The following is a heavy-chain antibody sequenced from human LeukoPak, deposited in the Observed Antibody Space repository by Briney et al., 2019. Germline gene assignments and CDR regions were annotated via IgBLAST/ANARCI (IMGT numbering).Heavy chain of an antibody. CDR3: ARGGIRDGSGSYYTLGDV. CDR2: IYYSGST. Sequence: SETLSLTCTVSGGSISSYYWSWIRQPPGKGLEWIGYIYYSGSTNYNPSLKSRVTISVDTSENQFSLKLSSVTAADTAVYYCARGGIRDGSGSYYTLGDVWGQGTTVTVSS. J-gene: IGHJ6*02. CDR1: GGSISSYY. D-gene: IGHD3-10*01. V-gene: IGHV4-59*01.